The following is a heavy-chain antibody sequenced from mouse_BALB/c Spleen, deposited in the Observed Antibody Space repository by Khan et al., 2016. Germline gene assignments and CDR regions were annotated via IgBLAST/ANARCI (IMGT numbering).Heavy chain of an antibody. V-gene: IGHV4-1*02. CDR1: GFDFSRYW. CDR2: INPYSSTT. J-gene: IGHJ1*01. CDR3: AGSFWYFDV. Sequence: EVQLQESGGGLVQPGGSLKLSCAASGFDFSRYWMSWVRQAPGKGLEWIGEINPYSSTTNYTPSLKDKFIISRDNAKNTLYLQMSKVRSEDTALYSCAGSFWYFDVWGAGTTVTVSS.